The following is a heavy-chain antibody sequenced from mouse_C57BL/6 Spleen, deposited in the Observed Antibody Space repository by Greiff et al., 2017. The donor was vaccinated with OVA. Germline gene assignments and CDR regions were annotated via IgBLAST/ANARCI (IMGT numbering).Heavy chain of an antibody. CDR2: IWPGGGT. V-gene: IGHV2-9-1*01. CDR1: GFSLTSYA. D-gene: IGHD3-2*02. Sequence: VQGVESGPGLVAPSQSLSITCTVSGFSLTSYAISWVRQPPGKGLEWLGVIWPGGGTNYNSALKSRLSISKDNSKSQVFLKMNSLQTDDTDRYYCASQTAQALYAMDYWGQGTSVTVSS. J-gene: IGHJ4*01. CDR3: ASQTAQALYAMDY.